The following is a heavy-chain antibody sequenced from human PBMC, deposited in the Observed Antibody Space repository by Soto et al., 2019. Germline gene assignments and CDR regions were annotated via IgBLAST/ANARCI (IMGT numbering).Heavy chain of an antibody. CDR3: AITIGATMFYYYGMDV. V-gene: IGHV3-74*01. CDR2: INSDGSST. J-gene: IGHJ6*02. CDR1: GFTFSSYW. Sequence: EVQLVESGGGLVQPGGSLRLSCAASGFTFSSYWMHWVRQAPGKGLVWVSRINSDGSSTSYADSVKGRFTISRDNAKNTLYLQMISLRAEDTAVYYCAITIGATMFYYYGMDVWGQGTTVTVSS. D-gene: IGHD1-26*01.